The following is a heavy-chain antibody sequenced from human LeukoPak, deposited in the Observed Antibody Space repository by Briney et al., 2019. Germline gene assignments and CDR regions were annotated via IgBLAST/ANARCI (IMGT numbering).Heavy chain of an antibody. Sequence: SETLSLTCAVYGGSFSDYYWSWIRQPPGKGLEWIGEINHSGSTYYNPSLKSRVTISVDTSKNQFSLKLSSVTAADTAVYYCARHDYDFWSGRNWFDPWGQGTLVTVSS. CDR2: INHSGST. V-gene: IGHV4-34*01. D-gene: IGHD3-3*01. CDR1: GGSFSDYY. J-gene: IGHJ5*02. CDR3: ARHDYDFWSGRNWFDP.